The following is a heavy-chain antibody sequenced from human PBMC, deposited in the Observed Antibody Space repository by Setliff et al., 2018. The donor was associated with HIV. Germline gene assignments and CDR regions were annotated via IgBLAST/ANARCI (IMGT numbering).Heavy chain of an antibody. CDR1: GGTFSLHY. CDR2: INHSGGT. D-gene: IGHD6-19*01. J-gene: IGHJ5*02. CDR3: ARRMEPWLQVYWFDP. V-gene: IGHV4-34*01. Sequence: PSETLSLTCAVSGGTFSLHYYTWIRQSPLRGLEWIGEINHSGGTRYNPSLESRVTMSLDSSRAQFSLRLISVTAADTAVYYCARRMEPWLQVYWFDPWGQGTLVTVSS.